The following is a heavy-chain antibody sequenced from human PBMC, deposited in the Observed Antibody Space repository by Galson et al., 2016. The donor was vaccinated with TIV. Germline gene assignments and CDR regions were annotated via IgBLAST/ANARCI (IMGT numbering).Heavy chain of an antibody. Sequence: SLRLSCAASGFNFKTFPIHWVRLAPGKGLEWVSLISSDGTNEYYADSVKGRFTISRDNSKNTVHLEMDSLRPDDTAMYFCATCISGPTLALYYHGMDVWGQGTTVTVSS. V-gene: IGHV3-30-3*01. CDR2: ISSDGTNE. D-gene: IGHD3-10*01. CDR3: ATCISGPTLALYYHGMDV. J-gene: IGHJ6*02. CDR1: GFNFKTFP.